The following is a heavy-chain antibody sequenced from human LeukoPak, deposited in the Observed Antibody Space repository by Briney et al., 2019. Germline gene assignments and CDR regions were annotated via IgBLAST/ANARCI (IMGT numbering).Heavy chain of an antibody. V-gene: IGHV1-2*02. Sequence: ASVTVSCKASGYTFTGYYMHWVRQAPGQGLEWMGWINPNSGGTNYAQKFQGGVTMTRDTSISTAYMGLRSLRSDDTAVYYCARRITMVRGGTQSDYWGQGTLVTVSS. D-gene: IGHD3-10*01. J-gene: IGHJ4*02. CDR2: INPNSGGT. CDR3: ARRITMVRGGTQSDY. CDR1: GYTFTGYY.